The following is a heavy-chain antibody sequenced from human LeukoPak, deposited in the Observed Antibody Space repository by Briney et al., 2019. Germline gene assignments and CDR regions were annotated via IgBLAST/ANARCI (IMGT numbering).Heavy chain of an antibody. Sequence: SETLSLTCNVSGGSISSYYWSWIRQPPGKGLEWIGYIYYSGSTNYNPSLKSRVTISVDTSKNQFSLKLSSVTAADTAVYYCARAYSSSSDSFDPWGQGTLVTVSS. CDR2: IYYSGST. CDR1: GGSISSYY. D-gene: IGHD6-13*01. CDR3: ARAYSSSSDSFDP. J-gene: IGHJ5*02. V-gene: IGHV4-59*08.